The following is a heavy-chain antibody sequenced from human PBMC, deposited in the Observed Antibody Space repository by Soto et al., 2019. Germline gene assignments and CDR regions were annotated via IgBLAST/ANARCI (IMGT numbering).Heavy chain of an antibody. CDR3: VKGSEVARQELDH. V-gene: IGHV3-30*18. Sequence: QVQLVEYGGGVVQPGRSPRLSCAASGFTFSNFGMHWVRQAPGKGLEWVAAISSDGGDKYYSHSVKDRFTISRDNSKNTLFLQTNSLRVEDTAVCYCVKGSEVARQELDHWGQLILVTVSS. D-gene: IGHD2-15*01. CDR2: ISSDGGDK. J-gene: IGHJ4*02. CDR1: GFTFSNFG.